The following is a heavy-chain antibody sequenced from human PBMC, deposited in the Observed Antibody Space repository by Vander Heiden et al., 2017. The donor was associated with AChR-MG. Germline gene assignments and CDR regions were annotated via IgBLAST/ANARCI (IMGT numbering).Heavy chain of an antibody. Sequence: QVQLMESGGGVVQPGRSLRLSCSVSGFIFSDYALHWVRQAPGKGLEWVSTIWYDGSNRYYTDSLKGRFTTSRDNSKNTLYLQMNSLTVEDTAVYYCARDKGPVSEFADSWGQGTLVTVSS. CDR1: GFIFSDYA. V-gene: IGHV3-33*08. D-gene: IGHD3-3*01. J-gene: IGHJ4*02. CDR3: ARDKGPVSEFADS. CDR2: IWYDGSNR.